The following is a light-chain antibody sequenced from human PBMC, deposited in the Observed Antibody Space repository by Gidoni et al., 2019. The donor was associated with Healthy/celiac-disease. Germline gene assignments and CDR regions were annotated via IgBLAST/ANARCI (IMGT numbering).Light chain of an antibody. J-gene: IGKJ4*01. CDR3: QQYGSSPPVT. Sequence: EIVFTQSPDTLSLSPGETATLSCRASQSVSSSYLTWYQQTPGQAPRLLIYGASSRATGIPDRFSGSGSGTDFTLTISRLEPADFAVYYCQQYGSSPPVTFGGGTKVEIK. V-gene: IGKV3-20*01. CDR2: GAS. CDR1: QSVSSSY.